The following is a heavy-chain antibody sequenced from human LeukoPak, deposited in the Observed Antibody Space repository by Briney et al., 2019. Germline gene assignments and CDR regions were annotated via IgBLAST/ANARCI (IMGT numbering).Heavy chain of an antibody. Sequence: GGSLRLSCVASGFTLRSYVMNWVRQTPGKGLEWVANINQDGSKKFYVDSVKGRFTISRDNAKNALYLQMNSLRAEDTGVYFCARGQTLTFWGQGTLVTVSS. J-gene: IGHJ4*02. CDR2: INQDGSKK. CDR3: ARGQTLTF. CDR1: GFTLRSYV. V-gene: IGHV3-7*01.